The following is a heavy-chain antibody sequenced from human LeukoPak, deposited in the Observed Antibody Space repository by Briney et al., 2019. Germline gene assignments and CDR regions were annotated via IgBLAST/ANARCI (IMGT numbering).Heavy chain of an antibody. CDR3: ARQGHCSSTSCSNYCYGMDV. D-gene: IGHD2-2*01. CDR2: ISSSSSYI. Sequence: GGSLRLSCAASGFTFSSYSMNWVRQAPGKGLEWVSSISSSSSYIYYADSVKGRFTISRDNAKNSLYLQMNSLRAEDTAVYYCARQGHCSSTSCSNYCYGMDVWGQGTTVTVSS. CDR1: GFTFSSYS. J-gene: IGHJ6*02. V-gene: IGHV3-21*01.